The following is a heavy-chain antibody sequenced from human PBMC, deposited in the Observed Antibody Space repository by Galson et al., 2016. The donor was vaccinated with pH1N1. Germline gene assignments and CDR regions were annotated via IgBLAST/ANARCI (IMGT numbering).Heavy chain of an antibody. Sequence: SLRLSCAASGFTFSNYGMTWVRQAPGKGLEWVSGISGSGGSTHYADSVKGRFTISRDNSDNTLFLQMNSLSAGDTAVYYCAKLGPTNYGHDAFDIWGLGTMVTVSS. D-gene: IGHD4/OR15-4a*01. CDR1: GFTFSNYG. V-gene: IGHV3-23*01. J-gene: IGHJ3*02. CDR3: AKLGPTNYGHDAFDI. CDR2: ISGSGGST.